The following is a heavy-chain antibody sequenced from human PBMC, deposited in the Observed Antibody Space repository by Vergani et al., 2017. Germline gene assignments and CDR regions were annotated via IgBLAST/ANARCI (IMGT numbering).Heavy chain of an antibody. V-gene: IGHV3-13*01. CDR3: ARRDSSSPALDY. CDR1: GLPSGTND. D-gene: IGHD6-6*01. J-gene: IGHJ4*02. Sequence: EVQLVESGGGLLRLGGSLRFSCAAPGLPSGTNDMPWVRQATGKGLEWVSAIGTAGDTYYPGSVKGRFTISRENAKNSLYLQMNGLRAGDTAVYYCARRDSSSPALDYWGQGTLVTVSS. CDR2: IGTAGDT.